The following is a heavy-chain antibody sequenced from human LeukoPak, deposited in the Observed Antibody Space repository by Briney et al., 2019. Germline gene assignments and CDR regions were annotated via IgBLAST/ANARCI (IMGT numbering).Heavy chain of an antibody. CDR2: ISYDGSNK. CDR1: GFTFSSYA. CDR3: ARDRAQLLWFGDNIWFDP. J-gene: IGHJ5*02. V-gene: IGHV3-30-3*01. Sequence: GGSLRLSCAASGFTFSSYAMHWVRQAPGKGLEWVAVISYDGSNKYYADSVKGRFTISRDNSKNTLYLQMNSLRAEDTAVYYCARDRAQLLWFGDNIWFDPWGQGTLVTVSS. D-gene: IGHD3-10*01.